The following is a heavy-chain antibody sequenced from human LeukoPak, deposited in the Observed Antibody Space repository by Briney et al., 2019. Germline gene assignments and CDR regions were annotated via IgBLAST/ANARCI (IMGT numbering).Heavy chain of an antibody. D-gene: IGHD6-25*01. J-gene: IGHJ3*02. Sequence: ASETLSLTCSVSGGSINNFYWSWIRQSPGKGLEYIGYIFYTGSTNYNHSLKGRVSISVDTSRNQFSLRLNSVTAADTAVYYCARSAIDAFDIWGQGTMVTVSS. CDR3: ARSAIDAFDI. CDR1: GGSINNFY. CDR2: IFYTGST. V-gene: IGHV4-59*01.